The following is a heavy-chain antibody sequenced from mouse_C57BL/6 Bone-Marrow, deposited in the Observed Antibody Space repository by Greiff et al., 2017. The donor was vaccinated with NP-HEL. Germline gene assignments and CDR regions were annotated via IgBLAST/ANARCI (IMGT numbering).Heavy chain of an antibody. D-gene: IGHD1-1*01. Sequence: QVQLKESGAELVKPGASVKLSCKASGYTFTSYWMHWVKQRPGQGLEWIGMIHPNSGSTNYNEKFKSKATLTVDKSSSTAYMQLSSLTSEDSAVYYCADYGSSPAWFAYWGQGTLVTVSA. CDR2: IHPNSGST. CDR1: GYTFTSYW. V-gene: IGHV1-64*01. CDR3: ADYGSSPAWFAY. J-gene: IGHJ3*01.